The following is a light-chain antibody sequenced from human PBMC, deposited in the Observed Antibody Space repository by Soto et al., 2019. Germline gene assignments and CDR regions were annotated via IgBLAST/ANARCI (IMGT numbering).Light chain of an antibody. CDR1: QYIFQW. V-gene: IGKV1-5*03. CDR3: QQYHTSSIT. J-gene: IGKJ5*01. CDR2: KAS. Sequence: DIQMTQSPSSLSASVGDRVTVTCLASQYIFQWVAWYQQKPGKAPKLLISKASHLEDGVPSRFSGSGSGTDFTLTISSLQPEDFATYYCQQYHTSSITFGQGTRLEIK.